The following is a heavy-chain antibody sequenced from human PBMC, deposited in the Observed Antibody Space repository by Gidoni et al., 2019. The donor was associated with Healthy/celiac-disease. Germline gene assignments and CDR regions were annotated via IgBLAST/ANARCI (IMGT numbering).Heavy chain of an antibody. V-gene: IGHV4-39*01. J-gene: IGHJ4*02. CDR3: ARLYRFGNPRYDY. D-gene: IGHD3-10*01. Sequence: QLQLKESGPGLVKPSETLSPTCTVSGGSISSRSYYWGWIRQPPGKGLEWIGSIYYSGSTYYNPSLKSRVTISVDTSKNQFSLKLSSVTAADTAVYYCARLYRFGNPRYDYWGQGTLVTVSS. CDR2: IYYSGST. CDR1: GGSISSRSYY.